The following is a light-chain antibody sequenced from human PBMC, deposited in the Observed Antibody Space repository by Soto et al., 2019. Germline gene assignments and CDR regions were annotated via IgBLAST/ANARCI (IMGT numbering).Light chain of an antibody. CDR2: GAS. V-gene: IGKV3-20*01. CDR1: QSVSSNH. J-gene: IGKJ5*01. CDR3: QLYGSSPCP. Sequence: EIVLTQSPVSLSLSPRERATLSCRASQSVSSNHLAWYQQKPGQPPRLLIYGASRRASGVPDRFSGSGSGTDFTLTISSPEPEDFAVYYCQLYGSSPCPFGQGTRLEIK.